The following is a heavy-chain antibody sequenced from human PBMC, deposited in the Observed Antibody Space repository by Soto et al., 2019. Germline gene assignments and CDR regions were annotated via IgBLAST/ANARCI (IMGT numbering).Heavy chain of an antibody. V-gene: IGHV2-5*02. CDR1: GFSLTTSGVG. J-gene: IGHJ4*02. D-gene: IGHD3-3*01. CDR2: IYWADDK. CDR3: AHRVLRTVFGLVTTPAIYFYL. Sequence: QITLNESGPTVVRPTETLTLTCRFSGFSLTTSGVGVGWIRQSPGKAPEWLALIYWADDKRYSASLKSRLTKPKDASKNPLVLTVSDLDPTNTATYYCAHRVLRTVFGLVTTPAIYFYLWGQGTPVAVSS.